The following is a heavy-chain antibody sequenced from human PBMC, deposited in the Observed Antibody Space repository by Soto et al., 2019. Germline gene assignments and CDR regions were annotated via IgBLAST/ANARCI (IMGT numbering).Heavy chain of an antibody. Sequence: GGSLRLSCAASGFAFSSYGMHWVRQAPGKGLEWVAVISHDGNNKYYADSVKGRFTISRENARNSLYLQMNSLRAGDTGVYYCARSPSGSYPSGNALDIWGQGTMVTVSS. V-gene: IGHV3-30*03. D-gene: IGHD1-26*01. CDR3: ARSPSGSYPSGNALDI. J-gene: IGHJ3*02. CDR2: ISHDGNNK. CDR1: GFAFSSYG.